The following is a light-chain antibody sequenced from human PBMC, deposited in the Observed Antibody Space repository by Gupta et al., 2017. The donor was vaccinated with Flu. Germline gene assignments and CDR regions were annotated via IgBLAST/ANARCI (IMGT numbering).Light chain of an antibody. CDR1: QSLNRLNTLDY. J-gene: IGKJ1*01. CDR3: MQNHQAPWT. CDR2: LAS. Sequence: IVLTQSPMSLVVYPGYAASISCKPSQSLNRLNTLDYGDWYLQRPGQSPQLLQFLASVPAPGVTDRFSGSGSGTDFTLRISNFEPQDAGISYCMQNHQAPWTFGQGTKVE. V-gene: IGKV2-28*01.